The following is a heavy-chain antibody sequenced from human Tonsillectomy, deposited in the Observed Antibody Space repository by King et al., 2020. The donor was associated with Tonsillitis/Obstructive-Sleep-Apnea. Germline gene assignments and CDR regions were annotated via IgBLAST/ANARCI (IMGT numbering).Heavy chain of an antibody. Sequence: QLVQSGAEVKKPGESLRISCKGSGYSFTSYWIDWVRQMPGKGLEWMGTIDPSDSYTNYSPSFQGHVPISADKSISTAYLQWSSLKASDTAMYYCARRYFDGHYYYYMDVWGKGTTLTVAS. D-gene: IGHD3-9*01. J-gene: IGHJ6*03. CDR1: GYSFTSYW. CDR2: IDPSDSYT. CDR3: ARRYFDGHYYYYMDV. V-gene: IGHV5-10-1*01.